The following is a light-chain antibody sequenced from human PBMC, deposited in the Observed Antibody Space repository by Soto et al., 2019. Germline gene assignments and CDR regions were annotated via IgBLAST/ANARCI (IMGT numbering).Light chain of an antibody. J-gene: IGLJ1*01. V-gene: IGLV2-23*01. Sequence: QSVLTQAASVSGSPGQSITISCTGTSSDVGSSNLVSWYQQHPGKAPKLITYEGSRRPSGVSGRFSGSKSGNTASLTISGLQAEDEADYYCCSFAGSSTFYVFGTGTKVTVL. CDR2: EGS. CDR3: CSFAGSSTFYV. CDR1: SSDVGSSNL.